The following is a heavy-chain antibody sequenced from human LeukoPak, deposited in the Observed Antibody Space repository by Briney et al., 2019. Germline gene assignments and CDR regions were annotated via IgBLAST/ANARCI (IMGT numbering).Heavy chain of an antibody. Sequence: HAGGSLRLSCAASGCTFSSYSMNWVRQPPGKGLEWVSYISSSSSTIYYADSVKRRFTISRDNAKNSLYLQMNSLRAEDTAVYYCARERTSYYFDYWGQGTLVTVSS. CDR3: ARERTSYYFDY. J-gene: IGHJ4*02. D-gene: IGHD2-15*01. CDR2: ISSSSSTI. V-gene: IGHV3-48*01. CDR1: GCTFSSYS.